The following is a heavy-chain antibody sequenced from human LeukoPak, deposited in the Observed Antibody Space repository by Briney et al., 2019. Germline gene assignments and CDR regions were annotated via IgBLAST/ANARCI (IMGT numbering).Heavy chain of an antibody. CDR3: ASTHSPRYCSSTSCSGSWFDP. D-gene: IGHD2-2*01. J-gene: IGHJ5*02. V-gene: IGHV1-69*13. CDR1: GGTFSSYA. CDR2: IIPIFGTA. Sequence: SVKVSFKASGGTFSSYAISWVRQAPGQGLEWMGGIIPIFGTANYAQKFQGRVTITADESTSTAYMELSSLRSEDTAVYYCASTHSPRYCSSTSCSGSWFDPWGQGTLVTVSS.